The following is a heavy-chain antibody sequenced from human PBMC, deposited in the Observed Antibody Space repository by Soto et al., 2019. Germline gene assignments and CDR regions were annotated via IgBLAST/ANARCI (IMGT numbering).Heavy chain of an antibody. V-gene: IGHV2-70*11. Sequence: SGPTLVNPTQTLTLTCTFSGFSLSTSGMCINWIRQAPGKALEWLARIEWDGDKYYSTSLKTRLTISKDTSKNQVVLTLTDMDLVDTATYYCTRGGTGSDYWGQGTLVTVSS. CDR1: GFSLSTSGMC. CDR3: TRGGTGSDY. CDR2: IEWDGDK. D-gene: IGHD3-9*01. J-gene: IGHJ4*01.